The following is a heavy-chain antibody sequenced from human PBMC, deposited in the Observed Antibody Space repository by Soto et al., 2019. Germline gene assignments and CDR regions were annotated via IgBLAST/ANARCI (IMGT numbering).Heavy chain of an antibody. CDR3: AKDAKNVDTAMELPIFDY. CDR1: GFTFSSYA. D-gene: IGHD5-18*01. CDR2: ISGSGGST. V-gene: IGHV3-23*01. J-gene: IGHJ4*02. Sequence: EVQLLESGGGLVQPGGSLRLSCAASGFTFSSYAMSWVRQAPGKGLEWVSAISGSGGSTYYADSVKGRFTISRDNSKNTLYLQMNSLRAADTAVYYCAKDAKNVDTAMELPIFDYWGQGTLVTVSS.